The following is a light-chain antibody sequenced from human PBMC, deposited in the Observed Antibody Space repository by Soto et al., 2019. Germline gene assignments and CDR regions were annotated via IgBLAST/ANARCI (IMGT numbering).Light chain of an antibody. CDR1: SSDVGGYNY. Sequence: QSALTQPASLSGSPGQSITISCTGTSSDVGGYNYVSWCQQHPGKAPKLMIYEVSNRPSGVSNRFSGSKSGNTASLTISGLQAEDEADYYCSSYTSSSTLVFGGGTQLTVL. CDR3: SSYTSSSTLV. CDR2: EVS. J-gene: IGLJ3*02. V-gene: IGLV2-14*01.